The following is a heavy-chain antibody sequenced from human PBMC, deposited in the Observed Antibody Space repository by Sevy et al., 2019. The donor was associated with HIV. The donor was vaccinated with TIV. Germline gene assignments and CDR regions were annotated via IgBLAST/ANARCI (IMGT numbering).Heavy chain of an antibody. CDR1: GFTCDDYA. J-gene: IGHJ3*02. D-gene: IGHD2-21*02. CDR2: ISWNSGSI. V-gene: IGHV3-9*01. CDR3: AKAGEVAYCGGDCYSEAFDI. Sequence: GGSLRLSCAASGFTCDDYAMHWVRQAPGKGLEWVSGISWNSGSIGYADSVKGRFTISRDNAKNSLYLQMNSLRAEDTALYYCAKAGEVAYCGGDCYSEAFDIWGQGTMVTVSS.